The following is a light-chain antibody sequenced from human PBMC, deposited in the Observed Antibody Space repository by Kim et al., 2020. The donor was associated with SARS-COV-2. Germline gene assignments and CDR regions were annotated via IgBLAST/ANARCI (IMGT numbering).Light chain of an antibody. Sequence: QSLTISCTGTSSDVGGYNYVSWYQQHPGKAPNLMIYDVSNRPSGVSNRFSGSKSGNTASLTISGLQAEDEADYYCSSYTSSSTFVVFGGGTQLTVL. CDR1: SSDVGGYNY. CDR3: SSYTSSSTFVV. V-gene: IGLV2-14*03. J-gene: IGLJ2*01. CDR2: DVS.